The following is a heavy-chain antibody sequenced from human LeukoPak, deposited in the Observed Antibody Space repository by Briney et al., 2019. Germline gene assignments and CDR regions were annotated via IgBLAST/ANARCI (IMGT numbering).Heavy chain of an antibody. V-gene: IGHV4-61*02. J-gene: IGHJ4*02. CDR1: GGSISSGSYY. CDR3: ASWGDSSGLDY. CDR2: IYTSGST. Sequence: SETLSLTCTVSGGSISSGSYYWSWIRQPAGKGLEWIGRIYTSGSTNYNPSLKSRISISVDTSKNQFSLKLSSVTAADTAVYYCASWGDSSGLDYWGQGTLVTVSS. D-gene: IGHD3-22*01.